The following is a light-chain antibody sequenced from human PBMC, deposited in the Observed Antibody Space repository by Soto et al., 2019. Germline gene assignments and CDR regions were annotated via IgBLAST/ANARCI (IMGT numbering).Light chain of an antibody. J-gene: IGLJ2*01. CDR2: LNSDGSH. CDR1: SGHSSYA. Sequence: QAVVTQSPSASASLGASVKLTCTLSSGHSSYAIAWHQQQPEKGPRYLMKLNSDGSHNKGDGIPDRFSGSSSGAERYLTISSLHSDDEADYYCQTWGTGIPVFGGGTKLTVL. V-gene: IGLV4-69*01. CDR3: QTWGTGIPV.